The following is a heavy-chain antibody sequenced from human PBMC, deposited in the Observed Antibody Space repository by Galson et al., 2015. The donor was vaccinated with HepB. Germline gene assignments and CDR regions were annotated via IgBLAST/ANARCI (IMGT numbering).Heavy chain of an antibody. D-gene: IGHD3-22*01. CDR2: ISSSGSTI. CDR3: AREGDVIVVVGYFDY. CDR1: GFTFSSYE. Sequence: SLRLSCAASGFTFSSYEMNWVRQAPGKGLEWVSYISSSGSTIYYADSVKGRFTISRDNAKNSLYLQMNSLRAEDTAVYYCAREGDVIVVVGYFDYWGQGTLVTVSS. J-gene: IGHJ4*02. V-gene: IGHV3-48*03.